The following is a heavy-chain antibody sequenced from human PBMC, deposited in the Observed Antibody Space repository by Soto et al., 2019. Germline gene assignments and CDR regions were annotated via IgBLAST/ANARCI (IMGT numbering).Heavy chain of an antibody. V-gene: IGHV3-21*01. Sequence: PGGSLRLSCAASGFTFSSYGMNWGRQAPGKGLEWVSSISSSSYYIYYADSVKGRFTISRDNAKNSLYLQMNSLRAEDTAVYYCAKTYYYDSSGPSLFDYWGQGT. CDR3: AKTYYYDSSGPSLFDY. CDR2: ISSSSYYI. CDR1: GFTFSSYG. D-gene: IGHD3-22*01. J-gene: IGHJ4*02.